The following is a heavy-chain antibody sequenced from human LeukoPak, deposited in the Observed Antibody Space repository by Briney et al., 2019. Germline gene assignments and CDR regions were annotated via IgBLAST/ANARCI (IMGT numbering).Heavy chain of an antibody. CDR1: GDSFSSNSAG. V-gene: IGHV6-1*01. J-gene: IGHJ4*02. D-gene: IGHD2-8*02. CDR3: ARFAGGHLDY. CDR2: TYYRSKWYN. Sequence: SLTLSLTCAISGDSFSSNSAGWNWIRQSPFRGLEWLGRTYYRSKWYNDYAVSVKGRITINPDTSKNQFSLQLNSVTPEDTAVYFCARFAGGHLDYWGQGTLVAVSS.